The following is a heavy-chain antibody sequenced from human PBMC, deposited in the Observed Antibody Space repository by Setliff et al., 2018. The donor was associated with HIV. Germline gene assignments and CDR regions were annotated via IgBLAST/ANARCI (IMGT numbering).Heavy chain of an antibody. V-gene: IGHV2-70*11. D-gene: IGHD3-3*01. CDR1: GFSLSTSGLS. J-gene: IGHJ6*02. Sequence: SGPTLVNPTQTLTLTCTFSGFSLSTSGLSVGWIRQPPGKALEWLARIDWDDDKYYSTSLKTRLTISKDTSKNQVVLTMTNMDPVDTATYYCARIRRRITIFGVVTDYGMDVWGQGTTVTVSS. CDR2: IDWDDDK. CDR3: ARIRRRITIFGVVTDYGMDV.